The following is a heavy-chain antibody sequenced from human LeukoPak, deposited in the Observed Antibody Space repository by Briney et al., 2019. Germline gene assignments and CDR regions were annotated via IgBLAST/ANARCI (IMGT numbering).Heavy chain of an antibody. CDR3: AREGDYGDNNWFDP. Sequence: GGSLRLSCAASGLTFSSYGMSWVRQAPGKGLEWVSAISGSGGSTYYADSVKGRFTISRDNSKNTLYLQMNSLRAEDTAVYYCAREGDYGDNNWFDPWGQGTLVTVSS. J-gene: IGHJ5*02. D-gene: IGHD4-17*01. V-gene: IGHV3-23*01. CDR1: GLTFSSYG. CDR2: ISGSGGST.